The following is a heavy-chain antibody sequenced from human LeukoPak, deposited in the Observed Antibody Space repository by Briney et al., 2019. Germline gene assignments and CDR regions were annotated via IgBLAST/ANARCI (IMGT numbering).Heavy chain of an antibody. V-gene: IGHV1-46*01. CDR2: INPSGGST. CDR3: ARGAPTTRIGAGRFDY. CDR1: GYSLTNYY. D-gene: IGHD5-12*01. Sequence: ASVKVSCKAFGYSLTNYYVHGVRQAPGQGGEWMGEINPSGGSTSYAQKFQGRITVTRDTYTNTVYMDLSSLRSEDTATYYCARGAPTTRIGAGRFDYWGQGSLLTVAS. J-gene: IGHJ4*02.